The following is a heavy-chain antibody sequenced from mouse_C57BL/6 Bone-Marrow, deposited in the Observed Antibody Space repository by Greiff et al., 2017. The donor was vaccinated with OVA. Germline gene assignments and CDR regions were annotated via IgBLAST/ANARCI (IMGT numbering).Heavy chain of an antibody. V-gene: IGHV1-26*01. CDR3: ARLSLFITTVVARAPYFDY. CDR2: INPNNGGT. CDR1: GYTFTDYY. D-gene: IGHD1-1*01. J-gene: IGHJ2*01. Sequence: EVQLQESGPELVKPGASVKISCKASGYTFTDYYMNWVKQSHGKSLEWIGDINPNNGGTSYNQKFKGKATLTVDKSSSTAYMELRSLTSEDSAVYYCARLSLFITTVVARAPYFDYWGQGTTLTVSS.